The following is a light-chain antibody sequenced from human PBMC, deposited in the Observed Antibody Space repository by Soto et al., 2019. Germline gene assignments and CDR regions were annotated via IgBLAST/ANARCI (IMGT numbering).Light chain of an antibody. V-gene: IGLV1-44*01. CDR3: AAWDDSLNGYV. CDR2: SNN. J-gene: IGLJ1*01. CDR1: SSNIGSNT. Sequence: QTVVTQPPSASGTPGQRVTISCSGSSSNIGSNTVNWYQQLPGTAPKLLIYSNNQRPSGVPGRFSGSKSGTSASLAISGLQSEDEADYYCAAWDDSLNGYVFGTGTKLTVL.